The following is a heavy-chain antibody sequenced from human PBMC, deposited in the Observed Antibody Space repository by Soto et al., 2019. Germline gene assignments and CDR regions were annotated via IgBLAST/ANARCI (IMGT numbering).Heavy chain of an antibody. Sequence: SETLSHTCTVSGGSISSYYWSWIRQPPGKGLEWIGYIYYSGSTNYNPSLKSRVTISVDTSKNQFSLKLSSVTAADTAVYYCARANEKIAITPAGYYRLDHWGPRITVP. D-gene: IGHD2-21*01. CDR3: ARANEKIAITPAGYYRLDH. V-gene: IGHV4-59*01. CDR2: IYYSGST. J-gene: IGHJ6*02. CDR1: GGSISSYY.